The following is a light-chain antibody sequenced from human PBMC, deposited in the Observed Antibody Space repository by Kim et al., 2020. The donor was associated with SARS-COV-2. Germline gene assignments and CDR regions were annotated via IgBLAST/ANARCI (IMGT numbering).Light chain of an antibody. CDR2: RNN. J-gene: IGLJ3*02. Sequence: QTVTSLCSGSRSNIGSNSVHWFQQFPGTTPKLLIYRNNRRPSGLPDRFSGSKSGTSASLAISGLRSEDEADYYCAAWDDSLRGKVFGGGTQLTVL. CDR3: AAWDDSLRGKV. CDR1: RSNIGSNS. V-gene: IGLV1-47*02.